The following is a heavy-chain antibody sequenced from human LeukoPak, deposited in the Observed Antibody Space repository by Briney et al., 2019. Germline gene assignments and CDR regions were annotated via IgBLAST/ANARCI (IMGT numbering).Heavy chain of an antibody. V-gene: IGHV3-30-3*01. D-gene: IGHD3-9*01. CDR2: ILYDGSNK. Sequence: PGGSLRLSCATSGFTFGSYAMHWVRQAPGKGLEWVAVILYDGSNKYYADSVKGRFTISRDNSKNTLYLQMNSLRAEDTAVYYCPRTPYDILTGYQYYFDYWGQGTLVTVSS. CDR3: PRTPYDILTGYQYYFDY. J-gene: IGHJ4*02. CDR1: GFTFGSYA.